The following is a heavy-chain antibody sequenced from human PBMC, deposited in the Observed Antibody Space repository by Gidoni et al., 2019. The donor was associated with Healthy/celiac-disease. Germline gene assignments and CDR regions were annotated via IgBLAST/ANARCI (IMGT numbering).Heavy chain of an antibody. V-gene: IGHV3-21*01. Sequence: EVQLVESGGGLVKPGGSLRLSRAASGFTFGSYSMNWVRQAPGKGLEWVSSISISSSYIYYADSVKGRFTISRDNAKNSRYLQMNSLRAEDTAVYYCARASTADSNYEVDYWGQGTLVTVSS. D-gene: IGHD4-4*01. CDR2: ISISSSYI. J-gene: IGHJ4*02. CDR3: ARASTADSNYEVDY. CDR1: GFTFGSYS.